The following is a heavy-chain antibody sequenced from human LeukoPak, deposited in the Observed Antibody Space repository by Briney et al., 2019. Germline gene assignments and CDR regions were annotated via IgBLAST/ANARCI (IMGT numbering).Heavy chain of an antibody. J-gene: IGHJ4*02. CDR1: GYTFTSYG. CDR2: ISAYNGNT. V-gene: IGHV1-18*01. CDR3: ARDGVMNTRSGKDY. D-gene: IGHD1/OR15-1a*01. Sequence: GASVKVSCKASGYTFTSYGISWVRQAPGQGLEWMGWISAYNGNTNYAQKLQGRVTMTTDTSTSIAYMELSSLRSEDTAVYYCARDGVMNTRSGKDYWGQGTLVTVSS.